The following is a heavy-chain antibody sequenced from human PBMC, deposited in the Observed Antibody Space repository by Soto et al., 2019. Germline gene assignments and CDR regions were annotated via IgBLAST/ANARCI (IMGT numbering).Heavy chain of an antibody. V-gene: IGHV4-31*03. CDR3: ARGRQQLPNEYWFDP. J-gene: IGHJ5*02. D-gene: IGHD6-13*01. CDR2: IYYSGST. Sequence: SETLSLTCTVSGGSISSGGYYWSWIRQHPGKGLEWIGYIYYSGSTYYNPSLKSRVTISVDTSKNQFSLKLSSVTAADTAVYYCARGRQQLPNEYWFDPWGQGTLVTVSS. CDR1: GGSISSGGYY.